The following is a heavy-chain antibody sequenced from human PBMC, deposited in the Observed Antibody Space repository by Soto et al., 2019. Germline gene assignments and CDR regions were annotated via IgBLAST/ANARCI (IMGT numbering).Heavy chain of an antibody. CDR2: INHSGST. J-gene: IGHJ4*02. D-gene: IGHD5-12*01. V-gene: IGHV4-34*01. Sequence: QVQLQQWGAGLLKPSETLSLTCAVYGGSFSGYYWSWIRQPPGKELEWIGEINHSGSTNYNPSLKSRVTISVDTSKNQFSLKLSSVTAADTAVYYCARGRRWLQSPYYFDYWGQGTLVTVSS. CDR3: ARGRRWLQSPYYFDY. CDR1: GGSFSGYY.